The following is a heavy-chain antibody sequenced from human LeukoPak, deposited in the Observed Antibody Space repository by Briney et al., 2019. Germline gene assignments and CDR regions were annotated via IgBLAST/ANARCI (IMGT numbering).Heavy chain of an antibody. Sequence: GESLKISCKGSGYSFTSYWIGWVRQMPGKGLEWMGIIYPGDSDTRYSPSFQGQVTISADKSISTAYLQWSSLKASDTAMYYCAVGDFWSGYPHYFDYWGQGTLVTVSS. V-gene: IGHV5-51*01. CDR3: AVGDFWSGYPHYFDY. CDR1: GYSFTSYW. D-gene: IGHD3-3*01. CDR2: IYPGDSDT. J-gene: IGHJ4*02.